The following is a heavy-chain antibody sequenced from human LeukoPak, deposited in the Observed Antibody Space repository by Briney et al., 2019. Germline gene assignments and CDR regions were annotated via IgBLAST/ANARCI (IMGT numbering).Heavy chain of an antibody. CDR2: IIPIFGTA. D-gene: IGHD5-24*01. J-gene: IGHJ4*02. V-gene: IGHV1-69*05. CDR3: ARGNGGYNYFVLPFDY. CDR1: GGTFSSYA. Sequence: EASVKVSCKASGGTFSSYAISWVRQAPGQGLEWMGGIIPIFGTANYAQKFQGRVTITTEESTSTAYMELSSLRSEDTAVYYCARGNGGYNYFVLPFDYWGQGTLVTVSS.